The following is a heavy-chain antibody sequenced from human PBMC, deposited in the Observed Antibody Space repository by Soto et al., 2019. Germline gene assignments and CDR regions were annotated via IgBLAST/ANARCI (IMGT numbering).Heavy chain of an antibody. V-gene: IGHV3-21*01. CDR3: ARDECSSTSCYARIDY. Sequence: EVQLVESGGGLVKPGGSLRLSCAASGFTFSSYSMNWVRQAPGKGLEWVSSISSSSSYIYYADSVKGRFTISRDNAKNSLYLQMNSLRAEDTAVYYCARDECSSTSCYARIDYWGQGTLVTVSS. D-gene: IGHD2-2*01. J-gene: IGHJ4*02. CDR2: ISSSSSYI. CDR1: GFTFSSYS.